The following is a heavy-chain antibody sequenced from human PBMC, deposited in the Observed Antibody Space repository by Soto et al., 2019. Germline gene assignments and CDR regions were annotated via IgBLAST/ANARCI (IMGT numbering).Heavy chain of an antibody. J-gene: IGHJ5*02. CDR2: TLNKVSGYTT. V-gene: IGHV3-72*01. Sequence: EVQLVESGGGLVQPGGSLRLPCAASGFMLSDCHLDWVRQAPGKGLEWVGRTLNKVSGYTTEYAASVKGRFTISRDDSKKSVYLQMNSLQTEDTAVYYCVSSFCSGDHSYSYYLASWGQGTLVSVSS. D-gene: IGHD2-15*01. CDR1: GFMLSDCH. CDR3: VSSFCSGDHSYSYYLAS.